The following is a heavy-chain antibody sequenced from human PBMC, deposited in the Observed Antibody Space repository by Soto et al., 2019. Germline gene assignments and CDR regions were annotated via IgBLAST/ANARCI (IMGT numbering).Heavy chain of an antibody. CDR1: GGSISSYY. Sequence: PSETLSLTCTVSGGSISSYYWSWIRQRAGKGLEWIGRIYSSGSTNYNPSIKSRVTMSVDTSKNQFSRKLSSVTAADTAVSYCARSPGGMVRGVITYYYYGLDVWGQGTTVTVS. V-gene: IGHV4-4*07. CDR3: ARSPGGMVRGVITYYYYGLDV. J-gene: IGHJ6*02. CDR2: IYSSGST. D-gene: IGHD3-10*01.